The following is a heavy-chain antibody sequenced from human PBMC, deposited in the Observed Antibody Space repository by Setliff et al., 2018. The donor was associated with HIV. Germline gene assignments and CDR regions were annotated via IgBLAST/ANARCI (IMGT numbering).Heavy chain of an antibody. CDR1: GGTFSRHT. D-gene: IGHD3-3*01. J-gene: IGHJ1*01. Sequence: ASVKVSCKSSGGTFSRHTISWVRQAPGLGLEWMGWINPHSGNTDFAQRFQGRITMTRDTSINTVYMDLSRLTSDDTGVYYCARGAGNPHWYYDTWSGPSSGFFQHWGQGTLVTVSS. CDR3: ARGAGNPHWYYDTWSGPSSGFFQH. CDR2: INPHSGNT. V-gene: IGHV1-2*02.